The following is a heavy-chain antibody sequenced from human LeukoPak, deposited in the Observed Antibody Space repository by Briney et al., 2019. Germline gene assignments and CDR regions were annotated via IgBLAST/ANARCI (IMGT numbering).Heavy chain of an antibody. CDR3: ARGVGYYYDWNWFDP. D-gene: IGHD3-22*01. CDR1: GGSISSGGYS. V-gene: IGHV4-30-2*01. J-gene: IGHJ5*02. Sequence: PSQTLSLTCAVSGGSISSGGYSWSWIRQPPGKGLEWIGYIYHSGSTYYNPSLKSRVTISVDRSKNQFSLKLSSVTAADTAVYCCARGVGYYYDWNWFDPWGQGTLVTVSS. CDR2: IYHSGST.